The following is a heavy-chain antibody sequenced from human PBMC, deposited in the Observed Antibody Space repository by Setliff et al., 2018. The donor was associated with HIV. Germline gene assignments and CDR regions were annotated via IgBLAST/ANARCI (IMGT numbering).Heavy chain of an antibody. J-gene: IGHJ6*03. V-gene: IGHV1-8*02. Sequence: ASVKVSCKASGYTFTTNDINWVRQATGQGLEWMGWMNPKSGNTGYAQKFQGRVTMTRDTSIGTAYMELSSLRSADTAVYYCARELKSSSGWYGYFYMDVWGKGTTVTVSS. CDR3: ARELKSSSGWYGYFYMDV. D-gene: IGHD6-19*01. CDR1: GYTFTTND. CDR2: MNPKSGNT.